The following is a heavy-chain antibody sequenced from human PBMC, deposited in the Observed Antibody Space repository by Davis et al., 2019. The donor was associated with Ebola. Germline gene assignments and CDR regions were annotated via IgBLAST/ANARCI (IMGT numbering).Heavy chain of an antibody. D-gene: IGHD5-12*01. CDR3: ASGDGRGSSYDMDV. J-gene: IGHJ6*02. CDR1: GFTFSSYG. V-gene: IGHV3-30*03. CDR2: ISYDGSNK. Sequence: GGSLRLSCAASGFTFSSYGMHWVRQAPGKGLEWVAIISYDGSNKYYADSVKGRFTISRDNSKNTLYLQMNSLRGEDTALYYCASGDGRGSSYDMDVWGQGTTVTVS.